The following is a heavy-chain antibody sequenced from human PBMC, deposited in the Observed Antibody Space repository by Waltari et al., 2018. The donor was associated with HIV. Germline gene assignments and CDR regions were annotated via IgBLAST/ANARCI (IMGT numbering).Heavy chain of an antibody. CDR2: IFPADSDT. Sequence: EVQLVQSGAEVKKPGESLKISCQGSGYNFANHWPGWARQMPGKGLEWMGNIFPADSDTKYNPSLQGQVTMSADKSISTAYLQWKSLKASDTGMYYCARREVWFGGKYAFDIWGQGTMVTVSS. CDR1: GYNFANHW. J-gene: IGHJ3*02. CDR3: ARREVWFGGKYAFDI. V-gene: IGHV5-51*01. D-gene: IGHD3-10*01.